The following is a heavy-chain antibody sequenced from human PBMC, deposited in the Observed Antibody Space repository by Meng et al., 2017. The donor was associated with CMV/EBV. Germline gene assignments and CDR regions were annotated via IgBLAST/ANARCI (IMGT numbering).Heavy chain of an antibody. V-gene: IGHV3-21*01. J-gene: IGHJ6*02. CDR1: RFVFSNYE. CDR2: ISSSSSYI. CDR3: ATRYCSSTSCHSYYYGMDV. D-gene: IGHD2-2*01. Sequence: GESLKISCVVSRFVFSNYEMNWVRQAPGKGLEWVSSISSSSSYIYYADSVKGRFTISRDNAKNSLYLQMNSLRAEDTAVYYCATRYCSSTSCHSYYYGMDVWGQGTTVTVSS.